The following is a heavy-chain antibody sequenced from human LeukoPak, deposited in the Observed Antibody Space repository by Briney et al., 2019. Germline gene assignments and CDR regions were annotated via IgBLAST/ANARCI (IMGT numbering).Heavy chain of an antibody. CDR1: GYTFTGYY. D-gene: IGHD2-2*01. Sequence: ASVKVSCKASGYTFTGYYMHWVRQAPGQGLEWMGGIIPIFGTTNYAQKFQDRVTITTDESTGTAYMELSRLRSEDTAVYYCAKDLPALEYWGQGTLVTVSS. CDR2: IIPIFGTT. V-gene: IGHV1-69*05. CDR3: AKDLPALEY. J-gene: IGHJ4*02.